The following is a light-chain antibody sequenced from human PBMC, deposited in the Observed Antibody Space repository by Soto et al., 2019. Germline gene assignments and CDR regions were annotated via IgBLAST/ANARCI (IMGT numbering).Light chain of an antibody. CDR3: SSYTSSSTLYV. CDR2: DVS. V-gene: IGLV2-14*01. CDR1: SRDVGGYNY. J-gene: IGLJ1*01. Sequence: SVLTQAASVSGSPGESITISCPGTSRDVGGYNYVSWYQQHPGKAPKLMIYDVSNRPSGVSNRFSGSKSGNTASLTISGLQAEDEADYYCSSYTSSSTLYVFGTGTKVTVL.